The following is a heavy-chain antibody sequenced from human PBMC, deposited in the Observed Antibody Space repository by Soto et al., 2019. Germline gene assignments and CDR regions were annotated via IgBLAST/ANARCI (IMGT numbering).Heavy chain of an antibody. Sequence: VGSLRLSCEGSGFTFSSYSMNWVRQAPGKGLEWVSSISGSGGYIYYADSVKGRLTISRDNAKNSLYLQMTSLRDEDTALYYCASDRQSTPWYAADYWGQGSLVTVSS. CDR2: ISGSGGYI. D-gene: IGHD6-13*01. J-gene: IGHJ4*02. V-gene: IGHV3-21*01. CDR1: GFTFSSYS. CDR3: ASDRQSTPWYAADY.